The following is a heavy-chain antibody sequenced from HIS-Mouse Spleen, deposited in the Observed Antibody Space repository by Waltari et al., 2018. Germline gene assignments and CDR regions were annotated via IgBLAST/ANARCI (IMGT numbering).Heavy chain of an antibody. CDR2: IYYSGST. CDR3: AREIPYSSSWYDWYFDL. J-gene: IGHJ2*01. Sequence: QLQLQESGPGLVKPAETLSPTCTVSGGSISRSSYYGGWIRQPPGKGLEWIGSIYYSGSTYYNPSLKSRVTISVDTSKNQFSLKLSSVTAADTAVYYCAREIPYSSSWYDWYFDLWGRGTLVTVSS. V-gene: IGHV4-39*07. D-gene: IGHD6-13*01. CDR1: GGSISRSSYY.